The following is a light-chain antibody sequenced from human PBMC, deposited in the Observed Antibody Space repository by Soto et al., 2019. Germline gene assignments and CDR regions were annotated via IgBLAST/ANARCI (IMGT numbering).Light chain of an antibody. CDR1: INDVGGYNY. J-gene: IGLJ2*01. CDR2: EVT. Sequence: QPVLTQPASVSGSPGQSITISCTGTINDVGGYNYVSWYQHHPGKAPKLMIYEVTNRPSGVSDRFSGSKSGNTASLTISGLQAEDEADYYCSSYTITSTCVFGGGTKLTVL. V-gene: IGLV2-14*01. CDR3: SSYTITSTCV.